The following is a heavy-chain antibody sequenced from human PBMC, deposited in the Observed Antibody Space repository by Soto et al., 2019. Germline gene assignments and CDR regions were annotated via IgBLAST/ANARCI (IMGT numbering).Heavy chain of an antibody. CDR2: ISSGSTTI. Sequence: EVQLVESGGDLVQPGGSLRLSCAASGFTFSHYSMNWVRQAPGKGLEWVSYISSGSTTIYYADSVKGRFTISGDNAKNSVYLQMNSLRDEDTAVYYCAKLGVWYGIWNWYFDLWGRGTLVTVSS. CDR3: AKLGVWYGIWNWYFDL. J-gene: IGHJ2*01. CDR1: GFTFSHYS. V-gene: IGHV3-48*02. D-gene: IGHD6-19*01.